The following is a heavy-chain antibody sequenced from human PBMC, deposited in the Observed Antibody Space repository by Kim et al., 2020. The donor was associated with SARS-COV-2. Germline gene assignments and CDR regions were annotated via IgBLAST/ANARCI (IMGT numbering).Heavy chain of an antibody. V-gene: IGHV4-34*01. CDR2: ITHSGST. CDR1: GGSFSDYY. CDR3: AKPGAVRYNWFDP. J-gene: IGHJ5*02. D-gene: IGHD3-10*02. Sequence: SETLSLTCAVYGGSFSDYYWTLIRQSPGKGLEWIGEITHSGSTNYNPSLKSRLTISVDTSKNQFSLNLKSVTAADTAVYYCAKPGAVRYNWFDPWSQGTLVTVSS.